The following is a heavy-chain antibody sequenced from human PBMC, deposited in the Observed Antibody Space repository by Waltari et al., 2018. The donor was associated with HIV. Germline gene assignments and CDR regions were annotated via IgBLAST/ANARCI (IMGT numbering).Heavy chain of an antibody. J-gene: IGHJ4*02. Sequence: QVQLVESGGGVVQPGRSLRLSCAASGFTFSTYGLPWARPAPGKGLEWVAVISYDGSNKYYADSVKGRFTISRDNSKNTLYLQMNSLRAEDTAVYYCAKDKGGVTYIFDYWGQGTLVTVSS. CDR2: ISYDGSNK. D-gene: IGHD1-1*01. CDR3: AKDKGGVTYIFDY. V-gene: IGHV3-30*18. CDR1: GFTFSTYG.